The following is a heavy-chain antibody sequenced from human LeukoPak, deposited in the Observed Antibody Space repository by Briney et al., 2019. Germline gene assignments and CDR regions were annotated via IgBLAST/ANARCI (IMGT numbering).Heavy chain of an antibody. D-gene: IGHD2-8*01. CDR3: AREGGAGGTIDY. CDR1: GFTFSSYA. V-gene: IGHV3-64*01. Sequence: PGGSLRLSCAASGFTFSSYAMHWVRQAPGKGLEYVSAISSNGGSTYHANSVKGRFTISRDNSKNTLYLQMNSLRAEDTAVYYCAREGGAGGTIDYWGQGTLVTVSS. CDR2: ISSNGGST. J-gene: IGHJ4*02.